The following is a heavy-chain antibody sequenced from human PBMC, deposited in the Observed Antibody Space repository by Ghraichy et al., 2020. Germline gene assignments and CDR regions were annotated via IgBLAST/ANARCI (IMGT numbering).Heavy chain of an antibody. CDR2: IYHSGST. CDR1: GGSISSSNW. J-gene: IGHJ4*02. D-gene: IGHD1-7*01. Sequence: SETLSLTCAVSGGSISSSNWWSWVRQPPGKGLEWIGEIYHSGSTNYNPSLKSRVTISVDKSKNQFSLKLSSVTAADTAVYYCARGTRGLELYFDYWGQGTLVTVSS. V-gene: IGHV4-4*02. CDR3: ARGTRGLELYFDY.